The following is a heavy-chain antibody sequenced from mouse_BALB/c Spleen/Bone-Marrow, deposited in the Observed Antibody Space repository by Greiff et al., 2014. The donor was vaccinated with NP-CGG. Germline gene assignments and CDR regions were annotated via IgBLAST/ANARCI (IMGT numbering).Heavy chain of an antibody. CDR3: AKHTLRYYAMDY. V-gene: IGHV2-6-5*01. D-gene: IGHD1-1*01. CDR2: IWGGGST. Sequence: VQLVESGPGLVAPSQSLSITCTVSGFSLTDFGVSWIRQPPGKGLEWLGVIWGGGSTYYNSSLKSRLSISKDNSKSQVFLKMNNLKTDDTAMYHCAKHTLRYYAMDYWGQGTSVTVSS. J-gene: IGHJ4*01. CDR1: GFSLTDFG.